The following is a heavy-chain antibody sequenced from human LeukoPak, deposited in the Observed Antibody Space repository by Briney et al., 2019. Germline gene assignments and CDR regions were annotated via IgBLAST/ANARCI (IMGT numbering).Heavy chain of an antibody. V-gene: IGHV3-23*01. J-gene: IGHJ4*02. Sequence: GGSLRLSCAASGFTFTSYAMTWVCQAPGKGLEWVSGISGSGGTTYYADSVKGRFTISRDNSMNTLYLQMNSLRAEDTAVYYCAKDQAYDFWSGYNAIDYWGQGTLVTVSS. CDR1: GFTFTSYA. CDR3: AKDQAYDFWSGYNAIDY. CDR2: ISGSGGTT. D-gene: IGHD3-3*01.